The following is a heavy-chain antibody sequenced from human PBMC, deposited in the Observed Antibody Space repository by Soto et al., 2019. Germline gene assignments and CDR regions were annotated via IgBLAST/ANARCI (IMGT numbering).Heavy chain of an antibody. CDR1: GYTFTSYD. J-gene: IGHJ4*02. CDR2: INPNTGYT. D-gene: IGHD3-22*01. V-gene: IGHV1-8*01. CDR3: ARAAYYYESSGYYPGDY. Sequence: ASVKVSCKASGYTFTSYDIDWVRQATGQGLEWMGWINPNTGYTDYAQKFQDRVTMTGNTSITTAYMEVSSLRSEDTAVYYCARAAYYYESSGYYPGDYWGQGTLVTVSS.